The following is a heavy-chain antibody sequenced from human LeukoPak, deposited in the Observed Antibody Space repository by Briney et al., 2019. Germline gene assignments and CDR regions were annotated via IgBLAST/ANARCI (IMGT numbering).Heavy chain of an antibody. CDR3: ARGRSRVFGDYTGNYYYYGMDV. J-gene: IGHJ6*02. D-gene: IGHD4-17*01. V-gene: IGHV1-2*06. Sequence: ASVKVSCKASGYTFTGYYMHWVRQAPGQGLEWMGRINPNSGGTNYAQKFQGRVTMTRDTSISTAYMELGRLRSDDTAVYYCARGRSRVFGDYTGNYYYYGMDVWGQGTTVTVSS. CDR2: INPNSGGT. CDR1: GYTFTGYY.